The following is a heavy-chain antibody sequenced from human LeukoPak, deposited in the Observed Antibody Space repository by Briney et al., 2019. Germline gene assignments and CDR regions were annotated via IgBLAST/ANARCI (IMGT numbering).Heavy chain of an antibody. Sequence: GGSLRLSCAASAFTFSAYDMHWVRHATGKGLEWVSGIGTAGDTFYPGSVKGRFTISRENAKNSFYLQMNSLRAGDTAVYYCARGVSCFVESCDFDYWGQGTLVTVSS. V-gene: IGHV3-13*01. CDR3: ARGVSCFVESCDFDY. CDR2: IGTAGDT. CDR1: AFTFSAYD. D-gene: IGHD3-10*01. J-gene: IGHJ4*02.